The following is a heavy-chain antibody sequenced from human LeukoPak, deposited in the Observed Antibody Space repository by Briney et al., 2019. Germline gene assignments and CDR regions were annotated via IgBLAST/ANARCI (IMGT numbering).Heavy chain of an antibody. Sequence: SETLSLTCSVSGGSISSYYWSWIRQPPGKGLEWIGYIYYSGSTNYNPSLKSRVTISVDTSKNQFSLKLSSVTAADTAVYYCARDSSSGLVNYWGQGTLVTVSS. CDR2: IYYSGST. CDR1: GGSISSYY. D-gene: IGHD1-26*01. V-gene: IGHV4-59*01. CDR3: ARDSSSGLVNY. J-gene: IGHJ4*02.